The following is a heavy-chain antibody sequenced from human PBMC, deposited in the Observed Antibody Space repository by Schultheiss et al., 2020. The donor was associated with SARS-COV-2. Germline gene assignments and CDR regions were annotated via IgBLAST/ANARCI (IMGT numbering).Heavy chain of an antibody. CDR2: IRSKANSYAT. J-gene: IGHJ1*01. D-gene: IGHD4-17*01. Sequence: GGSLRLSCTASGFTFGDYAMSWVRQAPGKGLEWVGRIRSKANSYATAYAASVKGRFTISRDDSKNTAYLQMNSLKTEDTAVYYCTRRNDYGAGWGQGTLVTVSS. CDR1: GFTFGDYA. CDR3: TRRNDYGAG. V-gene: IGHV3-73*01.